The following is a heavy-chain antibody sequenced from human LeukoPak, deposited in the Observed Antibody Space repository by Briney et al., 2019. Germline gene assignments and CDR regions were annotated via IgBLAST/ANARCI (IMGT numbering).Heavy chain of an antibody. J-gene: IGHJ4*02. CDR3: ASWGRAAGDSAY. CDR2: ISFSSNYI. D-gene: IGHD6-13*01. V-gene: IGHV3-21*01. Sequence: PGGSLRLSCAASGFTFSSYSMNWVRQAPGKGLEWVSSISFSSNYIYYADSVKGRFTISRDNAKNSLYLQMNSLRAEDTAVYYCASWGRAAGDSAYWGQGTLVTVSS. CDR1: GFTFSSYS.